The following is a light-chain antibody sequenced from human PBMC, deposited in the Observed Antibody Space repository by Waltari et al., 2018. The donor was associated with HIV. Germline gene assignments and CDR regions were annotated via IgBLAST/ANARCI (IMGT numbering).Light chain of an antibody. CDR3: QQYSHWSLMYN. CDR1: QTISSN. J-gene: IGKJ2*01. V-gene: IGKV3-15*01. CDR2: AAS. Sequence: EIVMTQSPATLSVSPGERATLSCRASQTISSNLAWYQHKPGQSPRLLIYAASTRATGIPARFSASGSGTEFTLTISSLQSEDFAVYYCQQYSHWSLMYNFGQGTKLEIK.